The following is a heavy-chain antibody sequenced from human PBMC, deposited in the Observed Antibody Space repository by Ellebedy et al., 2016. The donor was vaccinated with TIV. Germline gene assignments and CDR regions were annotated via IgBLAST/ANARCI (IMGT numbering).Heavy chain of an antibody. Sequence: ASVKVSXXASGGTFSSYAISWVRQAPGQGLEWMGWINPNSGGTNYAQKFQGRVTMTRDTSITTAYMELSSLRSEDTAVYYCARSMGHYYDTLGGFDYWGQGTLVTVSS. CDR3: ARSMGHYYDTLGGFDY. V-gene: IGHV1-2*02. J-gene: IGHJ4*02. CDR2: INPNSGGT. CDR1: GGTFSSYA. D-gene: IGHD3-22*01.